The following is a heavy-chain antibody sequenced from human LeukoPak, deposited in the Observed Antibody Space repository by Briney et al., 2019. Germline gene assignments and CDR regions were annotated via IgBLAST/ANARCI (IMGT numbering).Heavy chain of an antibody. Sequence: PGGSLRLSCAASGFTVSSNYMSWVRQAPGKGLEWVSVIYSGGSTYYADSVKGRFTISRDNSKNTLYLQMNSLRVEDTAVYYCARDTKLWFRELGGFDPWGQGTLVTVSS. V-gene: IGHV3-66*01. D-gene: IGHD3-10*01. CDR1: GFTVSSNY. CDR2: IYSGGST. CDR3: ARDTKLWFRELGGFDP. J-gene: IGHJ5*02.